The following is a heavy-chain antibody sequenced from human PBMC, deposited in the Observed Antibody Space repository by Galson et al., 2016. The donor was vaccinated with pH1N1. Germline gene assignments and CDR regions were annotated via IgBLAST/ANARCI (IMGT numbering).Heavy chain of an antibody. CDR2: IIPMFPTP. CDR1: GGTFSSYAIGSYA. D-gene: IGHD1-26*01. V-gene: IGHV1-69*13. CDR3: ARPDQWAPYYYYGMDV. Sequence: SVKVSCKASGGTFSSYAIGSYAISWVRQAPGQGLEWMGGIIPMFPTPTYAQKFQGRVTITADASTSTAYLELGSLGSEATAVYYCARPDQWAPYYYYGMDVWGQGTTVTVSS. J-gene: IGHJ6*02.